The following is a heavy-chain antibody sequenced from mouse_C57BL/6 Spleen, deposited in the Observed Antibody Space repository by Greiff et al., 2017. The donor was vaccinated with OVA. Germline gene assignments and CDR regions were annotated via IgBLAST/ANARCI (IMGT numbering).Heavy chain of an antibody. Sequence: EVMLVESGPELVKPGASVKISCKASGYSFTGYYMNWVKQSPEKSLEWIGEINPSTGGTTYNQKFKAKATLTVDKSSSTAYMQLKSLTSEDSAVYYCARRAQLGRYFDVWGTGTTVTVSS. D-gene: IGHD4-1*02. CDR1: GYSFTGYY. CDR3: ARRAQLGRYFDV. CDR2: INPSTGGT. J-gene: IGHJ1*03. V-gene: IGHV1-42*01.